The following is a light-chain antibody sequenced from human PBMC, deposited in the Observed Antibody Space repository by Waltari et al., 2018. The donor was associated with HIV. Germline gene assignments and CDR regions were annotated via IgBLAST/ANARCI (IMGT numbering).Light chain of an antibody. CDR3: ISYRSGFTLM. CDR2: EVT. V-gene: IGLV2-14*01. J-gene: IGLJ3*02. Sequence: QPALTQPASVSGSPGQSLTIPCTGTSFDVGDFNYFSWYQQHPGKAPKLLIYEVTNRPSGVSNRFSGSKSGNTASLTISGLQAEDEADYYCISYRSGFTLMFGGGTKLTVL. CDR1: SFDVGDFNY.